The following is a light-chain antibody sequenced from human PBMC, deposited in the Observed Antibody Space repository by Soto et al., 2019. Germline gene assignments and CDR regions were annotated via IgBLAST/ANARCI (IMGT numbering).Light chain of an antibody. J-gene: IGLJ1*01. V-gene: IGLV6-57*04. Sequence: NFMLTQPHSVSESPGKTVTISCTRNSGSVASNSVHWCQRRPGSAPTTVIYDNNQRPSGVPDRFSGSIDSSSNSASLTISGLKTEDEADYYCQSYDSTNHYVFGTGTKVTVL. CDR3: QSYDSTNHYV. CDR1: SGSVASNS. CDR2: DNN.